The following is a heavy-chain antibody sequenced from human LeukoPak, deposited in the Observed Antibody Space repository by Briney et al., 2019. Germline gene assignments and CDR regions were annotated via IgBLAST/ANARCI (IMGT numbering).Heavy chain of an antibody. Sequence: GGSLRLSCTASGFTFSSYAMHWVRQAPGKGLEYVSAISSNGGSTYYANSVKGRFTISRDNSKNTLYLQMGSLRAEDMAVYYCARPTGADSSSWSYFDYWGQGTLVTVSS. CDR3: ARPTGADSSSWSYFDY. CDR1: GFTFSSYA. V-gene: IGHV3-64*01. D-gene: IGHD6-13*01. J-gene: IGHJ4*02. CDR2: ISSNGGST.